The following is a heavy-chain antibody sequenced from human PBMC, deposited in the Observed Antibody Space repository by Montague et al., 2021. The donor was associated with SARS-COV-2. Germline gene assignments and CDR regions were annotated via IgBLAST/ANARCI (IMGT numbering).Heavy chain of an antibody. Sequence: SLRLSCAASGFTFNSYSMNWVRQAPGKGLEWVSSISSSSTSIYYADSVKGRFTISRDNAKNSLYLQMNSLRAEDTAVYYCYSGYDFGYWGQGTLDTVSS. CDR1: GFTFNSYS. CDR2: ISSSSTSI. V-gene: IGHV3-21*01. D-gene: IGHD5-12*01. J-gene: IGHJ4*02. CDR3: YSGYDFGY.